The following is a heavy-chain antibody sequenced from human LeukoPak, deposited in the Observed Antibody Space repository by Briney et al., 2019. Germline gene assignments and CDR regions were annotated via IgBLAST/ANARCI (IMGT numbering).Heavy chain of an antibody. CDR3: AXXITIFGVVXXXXXXYM. D-gene: IGHD3-3*01. Sequence: GRSLRLSCAASGFTFSSYGMHWVRQAPGKGLEWVAVISYDGSNKYYADSVKGRFTISRDNSKNTLYLKMNSLRAEDTAVYYCAXXITIFGVVXXXXXXYM. V-gene: IGHV3-30*03. J-gene: IGHJ6*03. CDR2: ISYDGSNK. CDR1: GFTFSSYG.